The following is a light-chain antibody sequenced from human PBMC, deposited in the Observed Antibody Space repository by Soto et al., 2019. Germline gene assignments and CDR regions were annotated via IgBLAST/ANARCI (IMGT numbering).Light chain of an antibody. CDR3: SSYRSSSTVYV. CDR2: DVS. CDR1: SSDVGGYNY. J-gene: IGLJ1*01. V-gene: IGLV2-14*01. Sequence: QSVLTQPASVSGSPGQSITISCTGTSSDVGGYNYVSWYQQHPGEVPKLLIYDVSNRPSGVSNRFSGSKSGNTASLTISGLQAEDEADYYCSSYRSSSTVYVFGTGTKVTVL.